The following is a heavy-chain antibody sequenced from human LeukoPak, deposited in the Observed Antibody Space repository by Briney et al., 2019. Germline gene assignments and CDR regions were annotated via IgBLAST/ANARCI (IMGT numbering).Heavy chain of an antibody. J-gene: IGHJ2*01. CDR2: ITVSGGGS. CDR1: GLTFSTSG. D-gene: IGHD2-15*01. CDR3: AKNLLGSAAYSWYFEL. Sequence: GGSLRPSCAASGLTFSTSGMSWVRQAPGKGLEWVSSITVSGGGSTYVDSVKGRFCISRDNSKNTLYLQMNRLRAEDTAVYYCAKNLLGSAAYSWYFELWGRGTLVTVSS. V-gene: IGHV3-23*01.